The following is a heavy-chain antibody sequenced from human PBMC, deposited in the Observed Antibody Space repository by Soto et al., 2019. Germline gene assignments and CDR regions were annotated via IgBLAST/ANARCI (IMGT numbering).Heavy chain of an antibody. Sequence: GGSLRLSCAASGFTFSSYWMHWVRQAPGKGLVWVSRINSDGSSTSYADSVKGRFTISRDNAKNTLYLQRNSLRAEDTAVYYCARDWGRNYCSGGSCYSPPAFDIWGQGTMVTVSS. CDR1: GFTFSSYW. J-gene: IGHJ3*02. CDR2: INSDGSST. D-gene: IGHD2-15*01. CDR3: ARDWGRNYCSGGSCYSPPAFDI. V-gene: IGHV3-74*01.